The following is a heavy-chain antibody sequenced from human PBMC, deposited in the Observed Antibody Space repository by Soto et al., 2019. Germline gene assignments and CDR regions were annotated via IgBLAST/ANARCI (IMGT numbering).Heavy chain of an antibody. J-gene: IGHJ6*02. Sequence: VVSLRISGSVSGFTFGDFTMSWIRQSPGKGLEWVCTISRSGDRTFYADSVRGRLTVSRDNSKNALYLQVNSLRADDTAVYYCARPFPDKTYYYSGMDVWGQGTAVTVSS. CDR1: GFTFGDFT. V-gene: IGHV3-23*01. D-gene: IGHD2-21*01. CDR3: ARPFPDKTYYYSGMDV. CDR2: ISRSGDRT.